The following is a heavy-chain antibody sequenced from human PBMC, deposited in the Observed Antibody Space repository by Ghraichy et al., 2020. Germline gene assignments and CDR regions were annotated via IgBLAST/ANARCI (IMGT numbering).Heavy chain of an antibody. CDR3: ARQKLYYYDSSGYHYYFDY. D-gene: IGHD3-22*01. J-gene: IGHJ4*02. CDR1: GFTFSSYS. CDR2: ISSSSSTI. Sequence: SCAASGFTFSSYSMNWVRQAPGKGLEWVSYISSSSSTIYYADSVKGRFTISRDNAKNSLYLQMNSLRDEDTAVYYCARQKLYYYDSSGYHYYFDYWGQGTLVTVSS. V-gene: IGHV3-48*02.